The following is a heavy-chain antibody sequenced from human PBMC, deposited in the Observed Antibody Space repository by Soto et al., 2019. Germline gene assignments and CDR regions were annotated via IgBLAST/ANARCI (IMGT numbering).Heavy chain of an antibody. D-gene: IGHD6-19*01. J-gene: IGHJ4*02. Sequence: PSETLSLTCSVSGGSVSYNSYYWGWIRQPPGKGLEWVGGIFYTGTTYYSPSLKDRVSISVDTSKNSFSLNLTSVTAADTAIYYCARYTAVADPYYFDYWGQGTLVTVSS. CDR3: ARYTAVADPYYFDY. CDR2: IFYTGTT. CDR1: GGSVSYNSYY. V-gene: IGHV4-39*01.